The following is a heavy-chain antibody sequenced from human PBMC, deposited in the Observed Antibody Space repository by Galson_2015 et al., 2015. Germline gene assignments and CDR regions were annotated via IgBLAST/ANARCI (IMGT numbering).Heavy chain of an antibody. CDR1: GFIFNSYD. D-gene: IGHD1-20*01. CDR2: IRSKGNNYAT. Sequence: SLRLSCAASGFIFNSYDMHWVRHATGKGLEWVSLIRSKGNNYATAYAASVKGRFTISRDDSKNTAYLQMNSLKTEDTAVYYCTRIVTGTTGVGPDYWGQGTLVTVSS. CDR3: TRIVTGTTGVGPDY. J-gene: IGHJ4*02. V-gene: IGHV3-73*01.